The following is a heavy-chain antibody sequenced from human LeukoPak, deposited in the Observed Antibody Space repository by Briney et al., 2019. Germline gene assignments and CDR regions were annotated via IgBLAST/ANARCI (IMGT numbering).Heavy chain of an antibody. Sequence: SGGSLRLSCAASGFSVSNYYMNWVRQPPGKGLEWVSVMYTGGGRYYGASVKGRFTISRDNSKNTVFLQMNSLRVEDTALYYRTRGQSYCGADCYSDWGQGTLVTVSS. J-gene: IGHJ4*02. CDR1: GFSVSNYY. CDR3: TRGQSYCGADCYSD. D-gene: IGHD2-21*02. V-gene: IGHV3-66*01. CDR2: MYTGGGR.